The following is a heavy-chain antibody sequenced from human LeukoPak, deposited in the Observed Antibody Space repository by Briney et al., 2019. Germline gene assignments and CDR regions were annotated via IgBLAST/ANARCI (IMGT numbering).Heavy chain of an antibody. J-gene: IGHJ4*02. V-gene: IGHV3-53*01. D-gene: IGHD2-15*01. CDR3: AKVGGTFNIVVVVAATPIFYFDY. Sequence: PGGSLRLSCTVSGFTVSSNSMSWVRQAPGKGLEWVSFIYTTGRTHNSDSVKGRFTISRDNSKNTLYLQMNSLRAEDTAVYYCAKVGGTFNIVVVVAATPIFYFDYWGQGTLVTVSS. CDR2: IYTTGRT. CDR1: GFTVSSNS.